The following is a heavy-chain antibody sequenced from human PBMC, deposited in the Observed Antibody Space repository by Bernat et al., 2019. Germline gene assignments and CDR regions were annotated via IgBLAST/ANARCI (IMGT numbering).Heavy chain of an antibody. Sequence: QVQLQESGPGLVKPSETLSLTCTVSGVSITGDYWSWIRQSPEKGLEWIGYIYESGSTYYKPSLQSRVTMSMDTSKNQFSLKVTSVTAEDTAVYYCARGGASSKYFDYWGQGTLVTVSS. J-gene: IGHJ4*02. CDR1: GVSITGDY. V-gene: IGHV4-59*01. D-gene: IGHD6-6*01. CDR2: IYESGST. CDR3: ARGGASSKYFDY.